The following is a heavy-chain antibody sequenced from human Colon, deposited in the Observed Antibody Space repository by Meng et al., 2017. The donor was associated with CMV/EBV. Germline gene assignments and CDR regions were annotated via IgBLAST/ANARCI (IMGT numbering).Heavy chain of an antibody. V-gene: IGHV3-53*01. D-gene: IGHD6-13*01. Sequence: GESLKISCAASGFTFGSYAMNWVRQAPGKGLEWVSLIYSGGATYYADSVKGRFSISRDSSKNTLYLQMNSLRAEDTAVYYCARDGIADSPWGQGTLVTVSS. CDR1: GFTFGSYA. CDR3: ARDGIADSP. CDR2: IYSGGAT. J-gene: IGHJ5*02.